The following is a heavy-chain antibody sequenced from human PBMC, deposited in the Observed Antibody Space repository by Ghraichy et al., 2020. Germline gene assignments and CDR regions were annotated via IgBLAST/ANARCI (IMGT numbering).Heavy chain of an antibody. V-gene: IGHV3-23*01. Sequence: GGSLRLSCAASGFTFSSYAMSWVRQAPGKGLEWVSAISGSGGSTYYADSVKGRFTISRDNSKNTLYLQMNSLRAEDTAVYYCAKLGYLDYYYYYGMDVWGQGTTVTVSS. CDR1: GFTFSSYA. J-gene: IGHJ6*02. CDR2: ISGSGGST. CDR3: AKLGYLDYYYYYGMDV. D-gene: IGHD3-16*02.